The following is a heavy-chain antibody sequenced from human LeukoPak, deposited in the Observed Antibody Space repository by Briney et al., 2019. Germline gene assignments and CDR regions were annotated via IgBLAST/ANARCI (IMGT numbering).Heavy chain of an antibody. CDR2: ISNSGDTT. V-gene: IGHV3-23*01. CDR3: ANLHRAPPDY. CDR1: RFTFSSYA. J-gene: IGHJ4*02. Sequence: PGGSLRLSCAASRFTFSSYAMSWVRQAPGKGLEWVSVISNSGDTTYYADSVKGRFTISRDNSKNTLYLQMDSLRAEDTAIYYCANLHRAPPDYWGQGTLVTVSS.